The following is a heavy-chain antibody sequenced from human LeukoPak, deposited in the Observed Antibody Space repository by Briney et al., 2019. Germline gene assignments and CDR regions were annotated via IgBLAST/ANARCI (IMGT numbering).Heavy chain of an antibody. V-gene: IGHV3-48*02. Sequence: GGSLRLSCAASGFTFSSYSMNWVRQAPGKGLEWVSYISSSSSTIYYADSVKGRFTISRDNAKNSLYLQMNSLRDEDTAVYYCVRDLGDYGDYPSPYYFDYWGQGTLVTVSS. J-gene: IGHJ4*02. CDR1: GFTFSSYS. CDR3: VRDLGDYGDYPSPYYFDY. CDR2: ISSSSSTI. D-gene: IGHD4-17*01.